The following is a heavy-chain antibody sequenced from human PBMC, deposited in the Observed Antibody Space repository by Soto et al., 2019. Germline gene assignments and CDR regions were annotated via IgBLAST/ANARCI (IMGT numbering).Heavy chain of an antibody. CDR2: ISYDGSNK. CDR1: GFTFSSYG. V-gene: IGHV3-30*03. CDR3: ATLLGGYFDY. Sequence: GSLRLSCAASGFTFSSYGMHWVRQAPGKGLEWVAVISYDGSNKYYADSVKGRFTISRDNSKNTLYLQMNSLRAEDTAVYYCATLLGGYFDYWGQGTLVTVSS. J-gene: IGHJ4*02. D-gene: IGHD1-26*01.